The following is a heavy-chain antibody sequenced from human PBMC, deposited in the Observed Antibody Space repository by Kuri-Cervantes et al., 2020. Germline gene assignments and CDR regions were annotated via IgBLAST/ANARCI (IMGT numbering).Heavy chain of an antibody. J-gene: IGHJ3*02. V-gene: IGHV4-30-2*02. CDR1: GGSISSGGYS. CDR2: IYHSGST. Sequence: SETLSLTCAVSGGSISSGGYSWSWIRQPPGKGLEWIGYIYHSGSTNYNPSLKSRVTISVDTSKNQFSLKLSSVTAADTAVYYCARTSSDAFDIWGQGTMVTVSS. D-gene: IGHD3/OR15-3a*01. CDR3: ARTSSDAFDI.